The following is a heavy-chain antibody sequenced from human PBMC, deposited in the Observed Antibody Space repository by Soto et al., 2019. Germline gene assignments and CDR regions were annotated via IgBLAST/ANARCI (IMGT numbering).Heavy chain of an antibody. J-gene: IGHJ4*02. CDR1: GITFNIYG. CDR3: AKDAGDDAFFQY. V-gene: IGHV3-23*01. CDR2: INENSANR. Sequence: GGSLRLSCVTSGITFNIYGMAWVRQAPGKGLEWVSTINENSANRHYAESVKGRFSISRDNSRNTLYLQMDSLRVEDTAVYFCAKDAGDDAFFQYWGQGTLVTVSS. D-gene: IGHD3-16*01.